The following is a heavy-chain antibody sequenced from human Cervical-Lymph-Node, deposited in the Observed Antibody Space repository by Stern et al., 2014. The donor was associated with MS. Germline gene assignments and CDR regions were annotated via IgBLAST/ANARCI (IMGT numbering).Heavy chain of an antibody. J-gene: IGHJ6*02. Sequence: VQLEESGPGLVKPSQTLSLTCTVSGGSISSGDYYWSWIRQPAGKGLEWIGRIYTSGSTIYNPSLKSRVTISLDTSKTLCPLRVASVTAADTAVYYCARDAGLYGMDVWGQGTTVTVSS. V-gene: IGHV4-61*02. CDR3: ARDAGLYGMDV. CDR2: IYTSGST. CDR1: GGSISSGDYY.